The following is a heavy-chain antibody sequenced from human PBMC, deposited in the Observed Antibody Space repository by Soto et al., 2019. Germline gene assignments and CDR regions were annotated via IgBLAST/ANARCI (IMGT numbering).Heavy chain of an antibody. CDR2: IKDDGSEK. V-gene: IGHV3-7*01. D-gene: IGHD6-19*01. CDR3: TRDVGWGDFDI. J-gene: IGHJ3*02. Sequence: EVRLVESGGGLVQPGGSLRLSCAASAFSFSNFWMAWVRQTPGKGPEWVATIKDDGSEKYYVDSLKGRFTVSRDNAENSLSLQQNSLRVEDTAIYYSTRDVGWGDFDIWGQGTMVIVSS. CDR1: AFSFSNFW.